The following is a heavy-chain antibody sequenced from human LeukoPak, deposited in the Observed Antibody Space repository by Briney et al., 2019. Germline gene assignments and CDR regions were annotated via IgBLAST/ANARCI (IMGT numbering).Heavy chain of an antibody. V-gene: IGHV3-23*01. CDR1: GFTFSSYA. D-gene: IGHD6-13*01. J-gene: IGHJ4*02. CDR2: ISGSGGTT. CDR3: AKGNGKAATGNVVDY. Sequence: GGSLRLSCAASGFTFSSYAMSWVRQAPGKGLEWVSVISGSGGTTYYADSVKGRFTISRDNSKSTLFLQMNSLRAEDTAVYYCAKGNGKAATGNVVDYRGQGTLVTVSS.